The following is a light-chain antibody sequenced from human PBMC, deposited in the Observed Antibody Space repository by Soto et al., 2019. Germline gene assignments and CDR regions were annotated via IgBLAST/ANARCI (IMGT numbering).Light chain of an antibody. V-gene: IGKV1-39*01. CDR1: RTINTY. CDR3: QQTYSPLPIT. CDR2: AAS. J-gene: IGKJ5*01. Sequence: YPSSLSASIGDRVTITYRASRTINTYFNWYQQRSGKAPYLLIYAASNLQSGVPSRFSGSGSGTDFTLTISNLQPEDFATYYCQQTYSPLPITFGQGTRLEIK.